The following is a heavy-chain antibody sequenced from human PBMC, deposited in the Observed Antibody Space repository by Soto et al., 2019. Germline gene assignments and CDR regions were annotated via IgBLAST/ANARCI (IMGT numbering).Heavy chain of an antibody. CDR1: GFTFDDYA. CDR2: ISWNSGSI. D-gene: IGHD5-18*01. V-gene: IGHV3-9*01. Sequence: EVPLVESGGGLVQPGRSLRLSCAASGFTFDDYAMHWVRQAPGKGLEWVSGISWNSGSIGYADSVKGRFTISRDNAKNSLYLQMNSLRAEDTALYYCAYTLDTAMALDYWGQGTLVTVSS. J-gene: IGHJ4*02. CDR3: AYTLDTAMALDY.